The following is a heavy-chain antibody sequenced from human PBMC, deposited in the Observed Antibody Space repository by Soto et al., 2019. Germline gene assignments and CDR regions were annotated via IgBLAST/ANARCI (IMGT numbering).Heavy chain of an antibody. J-gene: IGHJ6*02. CDR2: IIPIFGTA. CDR3: ARGRYYDFWSGRLYYYYGMDV. CDR1: GGTFSSYA. D-gene: IGHD3-3*01. V-gene: IGHV1-69*13. Sequence: GASVKVSCKTSGGTFSSYASIWVRKTTRQGLEWMGGIIPIFGTANYAQKFQGRLTITADESTSTAYMELSSLRSEDTAVYYCARGRYYDFWSGRLYYYYGMDVWGQGTTVTVSS.